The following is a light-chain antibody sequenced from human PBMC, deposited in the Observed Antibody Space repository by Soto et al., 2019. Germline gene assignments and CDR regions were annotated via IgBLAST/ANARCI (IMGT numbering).Light chain of an antibody. CDR3: SSCTSSSIYV. J-gene: IGLJ1*01. CDR2: EGT. Sequence: QSAVAQAASVSGSPGQSITVSCAGTSSDVGGYNLVSWYQQHPGKAPKLIIYEGTERPSGISPRFSGSKSGNTASLTISGLQAEDEADYYYSSCTSSSIYVFGSGTKVTVL. CDR1: SSDVGGYNL. V-gene: IGLV2-23*01.